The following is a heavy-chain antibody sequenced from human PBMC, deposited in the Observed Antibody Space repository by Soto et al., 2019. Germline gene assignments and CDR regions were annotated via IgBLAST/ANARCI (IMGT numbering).Heavy chain of an antibody. J-gene: IGHJ4*02. CDR2: ISAYNGNT. Sequence: ASVKVSCKASGYTFTSYGISWLRQAPGQGLEWMGWISAYNGNTNYAQKLQGRVTMTTDTSTSTAYMELRSLRSDDTAVYYCARDHGYSSSWYDGSLNSKDYWGQGTLVTVSS. V-gene: IGHV1-18*01. CDR1: GYTFTSYG. D-gene: IGHD6-13*01. CDR3: ARDHGYSSSWYDGSLNSKDY.